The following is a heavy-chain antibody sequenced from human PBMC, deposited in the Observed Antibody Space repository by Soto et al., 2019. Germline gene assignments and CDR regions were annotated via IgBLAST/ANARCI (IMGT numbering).Heavy chain of an antibody. Sequence: SVTLSVTCRVANGSITSCRCHCGLIRQPPGKGREWIASINYRGTPFYNPSLKSRVTLSVDTSKNQFALKLSSVTAAKTAVYYCARHGITGSYYGAFDIWAQGTMVTVS. V-gene: IGHV4-39*01. D-gene: IGHD1-26*01. CDR3: ARHGITGSYYGAFDI. CDR2: INYRGTP. CDR1: NGSITSCRCH. J-gene: IGHJ3*02.